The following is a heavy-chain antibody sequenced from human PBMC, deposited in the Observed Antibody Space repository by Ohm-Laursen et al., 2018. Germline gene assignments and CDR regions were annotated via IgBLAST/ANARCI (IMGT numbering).Heavy chain of an antibody. CDR2: IWYDGSNK. CDR1: GFTFSSYG. V-gene: IGHV3-33*01. D-gene: IGHD3-16*01. J-gene: IGHJ2*01. Sequence: RSLRLSCAASGFTFSSYGMHWVRQAPGKGLEWVAVIWYDGSNKYYADSVKGRFTISRDNSKNTLYLQMNSLRAEDTAVYYCARDYYDYVWGRKFYWYFDLWGRGTLVTVSS. CDR3: ARDYYDYVWGRKFYWYFDL.